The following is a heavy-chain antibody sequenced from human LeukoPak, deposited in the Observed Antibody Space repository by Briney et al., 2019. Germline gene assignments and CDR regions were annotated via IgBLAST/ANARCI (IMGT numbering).Heavy chain of an antibody. Sequence: SETLSLTCTVSGGSVSSGSYFWSWIRQPPGKGLEYLGYMYYSGSTKYNPSLKSRVTISVDASKNQFSLKMTSVTAADTAVYYCARRGSMGGSFVGAFDIWGQGTMVTVSS. D-gene: IGHD1-26*01. CDR1: GGSVSSGSYF. J-gene: IGHJ3*02. CDR2: MYYSGST. V-gene: IGHV4-61*01. CDR3: ARRGSMGGSFVGAFDI.